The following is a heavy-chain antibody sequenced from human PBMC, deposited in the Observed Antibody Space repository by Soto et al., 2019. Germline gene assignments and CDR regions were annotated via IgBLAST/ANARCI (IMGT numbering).Heavy chain of an antibody. CDR3: ARGEIWWFGEASKYYYYMDV. D-gene: IGHD3-10*01. V-gene: IGHV4-34*01. CDR1: GGSFSGYY. J-gene: IGHJ6*03. Sequence: QVQLQQWGAGLLKPSETLSLTCAVYGGSFSGYYWSWIRQPPGKGLEWIGEINHSGSTNYNPSLTGQVTILVDTDNKQFFLKLKIVSAADTAVYYCARGEIWWFGEASKYYYYMDVWGKGTTVTVSS. CDR2: INHSGST.